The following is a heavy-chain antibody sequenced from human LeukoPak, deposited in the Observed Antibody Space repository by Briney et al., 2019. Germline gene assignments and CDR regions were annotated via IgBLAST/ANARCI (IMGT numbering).Heavy chain of an antibody. CDR3: ARISLRLGELSTD. CDR1: GFSLSTSGMC. Sequence: SGPTLVNXTQTLTLTCTFSGFSLSTSGMCVSWIPQPPGKALEWLARIDWDDDKYYSTSLKTRLTISKDTSKNQVVLTMTNMDPVDTAKYYCARISLRLGELSTDWGQGTLVTVSS. CDR2: IDWDDDK. V-gene: IGHV2-70*11. D-gene: IGHD3-16*02. J-gene: IGHJ4*02.